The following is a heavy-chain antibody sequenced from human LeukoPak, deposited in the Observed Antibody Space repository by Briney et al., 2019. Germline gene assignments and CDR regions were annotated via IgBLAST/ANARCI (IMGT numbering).Heavy chain of an antibody. Sequence: GGSLRLSCVASGFTFSSYSMHWVRQAPGKGLEWVSSTSSRNTYIYYGDSMKGRFIVSRDNARSSLYLQMNNLTADDTAVYYCAREEYDDVWGTYSWFDPWGQGTLVLVSS. CDR3: AREEYDDVWGTYSWFDP. CDR1: GFTFSSYS. J-gene: IGHJ5*02. CDR2: TSSRNTYI. D-gene: IGHD3-16*01. V-gene: IGHV3-21*01.